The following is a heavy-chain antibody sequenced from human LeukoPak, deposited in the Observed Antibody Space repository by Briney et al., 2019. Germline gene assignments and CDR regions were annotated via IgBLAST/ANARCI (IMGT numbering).Heavy chain of an antibody. D-gene: IGHD2/OR15-2a*01. V-gene: IGHV4-39*01. Sequence: PSETLSLTCTVSGGSISISSDYWGWIRQPPGKGLEWIGDIYYSGTTNYNPSLKSRVTMSVDTSKNQFSLKLNSATAADTAVYYCARRLSTRSYYLDDGGQGTLVTVSS. J-gene: IGHJ4*02. CDR2: IYYSGTT. CDR1: GGSISISSDY. CDR3: ARRLSTRSYYLDD.